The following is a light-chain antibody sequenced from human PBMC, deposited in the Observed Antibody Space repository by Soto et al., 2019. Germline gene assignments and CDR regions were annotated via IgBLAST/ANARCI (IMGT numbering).Light chain of an antibody. Sequence: QSALTQPASVSGSPGQSITISCSGTSSDVGAYKYVSWYQQHPGTAPKLIIYDVSSRPSGVSNRFSGSKSGNTASLTISGLQAEDEADYYCSSYTSSSTLVLGGGTKVTVL. CDR2: DVS. CDR3: SSYTSSSTLV. CDR1: SSDVGAYKY. V-gene: IGLV2-14*01. J-gene: IGLJ2*01.